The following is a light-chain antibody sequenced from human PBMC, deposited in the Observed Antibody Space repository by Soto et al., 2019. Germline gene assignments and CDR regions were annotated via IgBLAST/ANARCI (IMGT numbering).Light chain of an antibody. CDR3: QQYDSSLTWT. Sequence: EIVLTQSPGTLSLSPGERATLSCRASQNIGNIYLAWYQQKPGQATRLLIYGASNRATGIPDRFSGSGSGTAFTLTISRLEAEDFAVYYCQQYDSSLTWTFGQGTKVEVK. CDR1: QNIGNIY. V-gene: IGKV3-20*01. J-gene: IGKJ1*01. CDR2: GAS.